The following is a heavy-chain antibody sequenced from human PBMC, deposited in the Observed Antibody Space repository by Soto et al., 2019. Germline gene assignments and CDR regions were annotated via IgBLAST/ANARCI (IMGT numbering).Heavy chain of an antibody. V-gene: IGHV4-39*01. CDR3: DRHEGDITMVRGVIIQYYYYGMDV. CDR1: GGSISSSSYY. Sequence: QLQLQESGPGLVKPSETLSLTCTVSGGSISSSSYYWGWIRQPPGKGLEWIGSIYYSGSTYYNPSLKSRVTISVATSNIQFSLKLRSGPAADTAVYYCDRHEGDITMVRGVIIQYYYYGMDVWGQGTTVPVSS. J-gene: IGHJ6*02. CDR2: IYYSGST. D-gene: IGHD3-10*01.